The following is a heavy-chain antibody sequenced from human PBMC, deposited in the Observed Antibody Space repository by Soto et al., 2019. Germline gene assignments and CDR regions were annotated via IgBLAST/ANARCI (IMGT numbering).Heavy chain of an antibody. J-gene: IGHJ4*02. CDR3: ASLEWESSGYADY. Sequence: EVHLVESGGGLVQPGGSLRLSCAASGFTFSNNWMSWVRQAPGKGLEWVANIKRDGSEKYYVDSVKGRFTISRDNAKNSLYLQMNSLRADDTALYYCASLEWESSGYADYWGQGTLVTVSS. V-gene: IGHV3-7*03. D-gene: IGHD5-12*01. CDR2: IKRDGSEK. CDR1: GFTFSNNW.